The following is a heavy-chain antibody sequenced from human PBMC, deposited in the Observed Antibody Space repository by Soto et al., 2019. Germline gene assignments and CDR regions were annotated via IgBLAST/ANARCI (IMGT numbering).Heavy chain of an antibody. V-gene: IGHV3-66*01. D-gene: IGHD3-22*01. Sequence: EVQLVESGGGLVQPGGSLRLSCAASGFTVSSYYMSWVRQAPGKGLEWVSVIYSGGTTYYADSVKGRFTISRDNSKNTLYRQMNSLRAEDSVVSCCGRNADSRAYGGWFDPWGQGNLVNVS. J-gene: IGHJ5*02. CDR2: IYSGGTT. CDR3: GRNADSRAYGGWFDP. CDR1: GFTVSSYY.